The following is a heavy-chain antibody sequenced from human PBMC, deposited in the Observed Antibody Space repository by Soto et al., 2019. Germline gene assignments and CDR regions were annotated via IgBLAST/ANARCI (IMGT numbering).Heavy chain of an antibody. D-gene: IGHD5-12*01. Sequence: SLTCSVSAGSISSGGYYWNWIRQPPGKGLEWIGYIYHSGGTYSSPSLRSRVTISVDTSKNQFSLKLTSVTAADTAVYYCARDRGGYGVFDYWGQGTLVTVSS. CDR2: IYHSGGT. CDR3: ARDRGGYGVFDY. J-gene: IGHJ4*02. CDR1: AGSISSGGYY. V-gene: IGHV4-31*03.